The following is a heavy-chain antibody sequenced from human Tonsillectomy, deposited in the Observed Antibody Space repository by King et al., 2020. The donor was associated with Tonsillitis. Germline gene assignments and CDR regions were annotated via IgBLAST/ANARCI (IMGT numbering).Heavy chain of an antibody. CDR1: GFTLSNYG. CDR3: TSDQQTNLVKGWFDP. D-gene: IGHD4-23*01. J-gene: IGHJ5*02. Sequence: VQLVESGGGVVQPGRSLTLSCEASGFTLSNYGIHWVRQAPGKGLEWVAVISSDGSNKQYADSVKGRFTISRDTFKNTLFMQMNSLTSDDTAVYYCTSDQQTNLVKGWFDPWGQGTLVNVSS. V-gene: IGHV3-30*03. CDR2: ISSDGSNK.